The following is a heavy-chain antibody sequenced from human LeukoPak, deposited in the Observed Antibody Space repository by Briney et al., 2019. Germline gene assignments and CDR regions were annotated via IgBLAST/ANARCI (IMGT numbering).Heavy chain of an antibody. CDR2: ISVSGSST. Sequence: GGSLRLSCAASGITFSSYAMGWVRQAPGKGLEWVSAISVSGSSTDCADPVKGRFTISRDNSKSTLYLQMNSLRAEDTAVYYCAARYYYDSSGSHSPYWGQGTLVTVSS. CDR3: AARYYYDSSGSHSPY. CDR1: GITFSSYA. V-gene: IGHV3-23*01. D-gene: IGHD3-22*01. J-gene: IGHJ4*02.